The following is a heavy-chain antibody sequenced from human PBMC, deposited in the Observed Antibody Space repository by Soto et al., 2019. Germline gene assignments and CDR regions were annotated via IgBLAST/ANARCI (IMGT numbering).Heavy chain of an antibody. D-gene: IGHD3-22*01. CDR2: ISSSSSTI. CDR3: AREGRGGYYYNGPFALDY. CDR1: GFTFSSYS. Sequence: EVQLVESGGGLVQPGGSLRLSCAASGFTFSSYSMNWVRQAPGKGLEWVSYISSSSSTIYYADSVKGRFTISRDNAKNSLYLQMNSLRDEDTAVYYCAREGRGGYYYNGPFALDYWGQGTLVTVSS. V-gene: IGHV3-48*02. J-gene: IGHJ4*02.